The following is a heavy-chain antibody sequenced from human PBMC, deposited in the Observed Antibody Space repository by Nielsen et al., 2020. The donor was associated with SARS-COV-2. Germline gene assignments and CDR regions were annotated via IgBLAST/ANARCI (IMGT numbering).Heavy chain of an antibody. J-gene: IGHJ6*03. CDR3: ARDPIVVVVAATQGYYYYMDV. Sequence: WVRQAPGQGLEWMGIINPSGGSTSCAQKFQGRVTITRDTSASTAYMELSSLRSEDTAVYYCARDPIVVVVAATQGYYYYMDVWGKGTTVTVSS. V-gene: IGHV1-46*01. CDR2: INPSGGST. D-gene: IGHD2-15*01.